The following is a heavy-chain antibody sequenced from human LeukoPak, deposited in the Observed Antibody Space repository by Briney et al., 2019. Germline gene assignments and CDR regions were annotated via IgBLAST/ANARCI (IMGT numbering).Heavy chain of an antibody. J-gene: IGHJ4*02. CDR2: INPNTGGT. D-gene: IGHD3-16*01. CDR3: ARIGGAHNFDY. CDR1: GYTFTAYY. Sequence: GSVKVSCRASGYTFTAYYMHWVRQAPGQGLEWMGRINPNTGGTNYAQKFQGRVTMTGDTSISTAYMELSRLTSDDTAVYYCARIGGAHNFDYWGQGTLVTVSS. V-gene: IGHV1-2*06.